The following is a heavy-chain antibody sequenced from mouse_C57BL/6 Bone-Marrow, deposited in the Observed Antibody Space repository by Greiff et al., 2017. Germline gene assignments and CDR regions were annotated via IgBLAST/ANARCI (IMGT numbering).Heavy chain of an antibody. CDR3: ARGDYDGNNGTGWYFDV. Sequence: EVKLMESGPGMVKPSQSLSLTCTVTGYSITSCYDWHLIRHFPANILECMGYICYSGSTNYHPSFKSRIPITPDTSKNHLFLKLTSVTTEDTATYYCARGDYDGNNGTGWYFDVWGTGTTVTVSS. CDR2: ICYSGST. CDR1: GYSITSCYD. D-gene: IGHD1-1*01. J-gene: IGHJ1*03. V-gene: IGHV3-1*01.